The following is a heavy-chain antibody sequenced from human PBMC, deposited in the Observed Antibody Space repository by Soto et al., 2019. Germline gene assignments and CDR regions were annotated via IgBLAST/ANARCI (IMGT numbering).Heavy chain of an antibody. V-gene: IGHV4-31*03. CDR3: ARGLSVTLFDY. CDR1: GGSISSGGYY. Sequence: QVQLQESGPGLVKPSQTLSLTCTVSGGSISSGGYYWTWIRQYPGKGLEWIGYIYYRGSTFYNPSIKSRVSISVDTSKNHFSLNLSSVTAADTAVYYCARGLSVTLFDYWGQGTLVPVSS. J-gene: IGHJ4*02. CDR2: IYYRGST. D-gene: IGHD4-17*01.